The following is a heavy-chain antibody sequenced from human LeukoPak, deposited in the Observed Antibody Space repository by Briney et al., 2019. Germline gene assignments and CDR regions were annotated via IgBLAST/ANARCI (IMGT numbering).Heavy chain of an antibody. CDR3: ARQPRSGKLGGY. J-gene: IGHJ4*02. CDR2: IIPIFGTA. V-gene: IGHV1-69*13. Sequence: ASVKVSCKASGGTFSSYAISWVRQAPGQGLEWVGGIIPIFGTANYAQKFQGRVTITADESTSTAYMELSSLRSEDTAVYYCARQPRSGKLGGYWGQGTLVTVSS. CDR1: GGTFSSYA. D-gene: IGHD2-15*01.